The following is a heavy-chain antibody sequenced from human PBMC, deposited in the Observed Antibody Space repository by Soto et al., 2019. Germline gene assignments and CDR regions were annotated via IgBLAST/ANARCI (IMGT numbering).Heavy chain of an antibody. CDR2: ISSSSSYI. CDR3: AGSGNLGWFDP. CDR1: GFTFSSYS. V-gene: IGHV3-21*01. J-gene: IGHJ5*02. D-gene: IGHD3-10*01. Sequence: EVQLVESGGGLVKPGGSLRLSCAASGFTFSSYSMNWVRQAPGKWLEWVSSISSSSSYIYYADSVKGRFTSSRDNAKNSPYLQMNSLRAEDTAVYYCAGSGNLGWFDPWGQGTLVTVSS.